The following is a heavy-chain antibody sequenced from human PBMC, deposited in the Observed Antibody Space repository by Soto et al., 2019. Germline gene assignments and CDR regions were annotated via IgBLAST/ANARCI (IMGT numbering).Heavy chain of an antibody. CDR2: INPNNGAT. V-gene: IGHV1-2*02. Sequence: QVQLVQSGAKVKKPGASVKVSCKAPRYIFTAYFMHWVRQAPGQGLGWMGWINPNNGATHYGLSFLGRVTMTRDTSISTAYMELSSLRSDDTAVYYCASHDPGARFDPWGQGTLVIVSS. CDR3: ASHDPGARFDP. J-gene: IGHJ5*02. D-gene: IGHD1-1*01. CDR1: RYIFTAYF.